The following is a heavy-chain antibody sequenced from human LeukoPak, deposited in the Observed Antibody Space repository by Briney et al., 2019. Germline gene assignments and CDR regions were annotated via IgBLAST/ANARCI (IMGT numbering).Heavy chain of an antibody. D-gene: IGHD6-13*01. CDR1: GYTFTSYA. CDR2: INTNTGNP. Sequence: ASVKVSCKASGYTFTSYAMNWVRQAPGQGLEWMGWINTNTGNPTYAQGFTGRFVFSLDTSVSTAYLQISSLKAEDTAVYYCARNGGPAGYSSSWYGYFDYWGQGTLVTVSS. V-gene: IGHV7-4-1*02. J-gene: IGHJ4*02. CDR3: ARNGGPAGYSSSWYGYFDY.